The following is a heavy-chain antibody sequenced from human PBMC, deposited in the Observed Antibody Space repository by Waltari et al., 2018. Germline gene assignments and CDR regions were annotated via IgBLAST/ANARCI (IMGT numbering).Heavy chain of an antibody. CDR3: ARSDYGDYGID. CDR1: GFTVSSNY. V-gene: IGHV3-53*01. Sequence: EVQLVESGGGLIQTGGSMRLSCEASGFTVSSNYMSWVRQSPGKGLEWVSGIYSGGNTYYADSFKGRCTISRDSSKNTLYLQMNSLRAEDTAFYYCARSDYGDYGIDWRQGTLVTVSS. D-gene: IGHD4-17*01. J-gene: IGHJ4*02. CDR2: IYSGGNT.